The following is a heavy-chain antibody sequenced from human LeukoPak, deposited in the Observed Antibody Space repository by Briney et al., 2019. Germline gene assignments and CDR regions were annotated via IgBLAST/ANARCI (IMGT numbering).Heavy chain of an antibody. Sequence: PSETLSLTCTVSGGSISSYYWSWIRQPPGKGLEWIGYIYYSGSTYYNPSLKSRVTISVDTSKNQFSLKLSSVTAADTAVYYCARHRGHCGGDCYDYGMDVWGQGTTVTVSS. D-gene: IGHD2-21*02. CDR1: GGSISSYY. J-gene: IGHJ6*02. CDR3: ARHRGHCGGDCYDYGMDV. CDR2: IYYSGST. V-gene: IGHV4-59*08.